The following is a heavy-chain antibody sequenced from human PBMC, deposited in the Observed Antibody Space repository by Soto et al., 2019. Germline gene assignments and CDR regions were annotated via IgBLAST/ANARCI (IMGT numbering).Heavy chain of an antibody. V-gene: IGHV4-30-4*01. Sequence: QVRLQESGPGLVKPSQTLSLKCTVSGASISSGDYYWSWVRQPPGKGLEWIGYIYYSGITYFNPYLKSRVDISMETSKNHFFPTLSSVTAAERAVYFCAKGVPVFGPVSRFWLDPWGQGTLVTVSS. CDR3: AKGVPVFGPVSRFWLDP. J-gene: IGHJ5*02. CDR2: IYYSGIT. CDR1: GASISSGDYY. D-gene: IGHD3-3*01.